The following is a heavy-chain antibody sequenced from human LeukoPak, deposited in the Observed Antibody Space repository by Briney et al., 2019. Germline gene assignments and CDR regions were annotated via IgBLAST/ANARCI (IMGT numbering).Heavy chain of an antibody. V-gene: IGHV3-30*02. CDR1: GFTFSSYG. Sequence: GGSLRLSCAASGFTFSSYGMHWVRQAPGKGLEWVAFIRYDGSNKYYADSVKGRFTISRDNSKNTLYRQMNSLRAEDTAVYYCATGPGYCSSTSCYTLDYWGQGTLVTVSS. D-gene: IGHD2-2*02. J-gene: IGHJ4*02. CDR3: ATGPGYCSSTSCYTLDY. CDR2: IRYDGSNK.